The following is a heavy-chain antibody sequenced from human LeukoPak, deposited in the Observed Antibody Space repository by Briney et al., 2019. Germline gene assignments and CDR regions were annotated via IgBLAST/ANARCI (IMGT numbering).Heavy chain of an antibody. CDR3: AKAPVTTCSGAYCYPFDY. CDR1: GFTLSSYA. J-gene: IGHJ4*02. D-gene: IGHD2-21*01. V-gene: IGHV3-23*01. CDR2: ISVSGNT. Sequence: GGSLRLCCAASGFTLSSYAMSWVRQAPGKGLEWVSAISVSGNTYHADSVKGRFTISRDSSKNTLYLQMNRLRAEDAAVYYCAKAPVTTCSGAYCYPFDYWGQGTLVTVSS.